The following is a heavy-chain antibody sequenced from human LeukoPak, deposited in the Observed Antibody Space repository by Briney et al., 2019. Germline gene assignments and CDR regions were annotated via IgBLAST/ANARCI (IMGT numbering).Heavy chain of an antibody. V-gene: IGHV4-39*07. CDR3: ARNQLSGWFDP. CDR2: IYYSGST. CDR1: GGSISSSSYY. Sequence: ASETLSLTCTVSGGSISSSSYYWGWIRQPPGKGLEWIGSIYYSGSTYYNPSLKSRVTISVDTSKNQFSLKLSSVTAADTAVYYCARNQLSGWFDPWDQGTLVTVSS. J-gene: IGHJ5*02. D-gene: IGHD3-10*01.